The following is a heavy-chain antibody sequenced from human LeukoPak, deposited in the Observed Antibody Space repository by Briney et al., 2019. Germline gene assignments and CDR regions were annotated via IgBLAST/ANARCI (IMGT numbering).Heavy chain of an antibody. V-gene: IGHV1-24*01. CDR2: FDPEDGET. CDR1: GYTLTELS. D-gene: IGHD2-21*02. CDR3: ATSYCGGDCYFPPGFDY. Sequence: GASVKVSCKVSGYTLTELSMHWVRQAPGKGLEWMGGFDPEDGETIYAQKFQGRVTMTEDTSTDTAYMELSSLRSEDTAVYYCATSYCGGDCYFPPGFDYCGQGTLVTVSS. J-gene: IGHJ4*02.